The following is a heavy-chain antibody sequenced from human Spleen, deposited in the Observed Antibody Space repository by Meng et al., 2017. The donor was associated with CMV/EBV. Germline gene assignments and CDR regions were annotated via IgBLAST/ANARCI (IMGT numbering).Heavy chain of an antibody. CDR2: LTSDGGST. CDR3: AKGGYSSTWVFDS. J-gene: IGHJ4*02. CDR1: GFTFSSYV. D-gene: IGHD6-13*01. V-gene: IGHV3-23*01. Sequence: AASGFTFSSYVMSWVRQAPGKGLEWVSALTSDGGSTYYADSVGGRFTISRDNSRNTLYLHMNSLRAEDTAVYYCAKGGYSSTWVFDSWGQGTLVTVSS.